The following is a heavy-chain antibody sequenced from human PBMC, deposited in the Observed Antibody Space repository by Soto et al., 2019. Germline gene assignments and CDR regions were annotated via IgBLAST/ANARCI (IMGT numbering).Heavy chain of an antibody. Sequence: ASVKVSFKASGYTLTSYGISWVRQAPGQGLEWMGWISAYNGNTNYAQKLQGRVTMATDTSTSTAYMELRSLRSDDTAVYYCARVYYDSSGYYESFDYWGQGTLVTVS. D-gene: IGHD3-22*01. V-gene: IGHV1-18*01. J-gene: IGHJ4*02. CDR1: GYTLTSYG. CDR3: ARVYYDSSGYYESFDY. CDR2: ISAYNGNT.